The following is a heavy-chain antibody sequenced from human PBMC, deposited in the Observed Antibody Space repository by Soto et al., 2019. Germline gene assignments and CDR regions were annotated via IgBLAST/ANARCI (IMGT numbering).Heavy chain of an antibody. CDR2: IYYSGST. V-gene: IGHV4-59*01. D-gene: IGHD2-2*01. Sequence: SETLSLTCTVSGGSISGDYWSWIRQPPGKGLEWIGYIYYSGSTNYNPSLKSRVTISVDTSKNQFSLKLSSVTAADTAVYYCARAREYQLLTYFDYWGQGTLVTVSS. CDR1: GGSISGDY. CDR3: ARAREYQLLTYFDY. J-gene: IGHJ4*02.